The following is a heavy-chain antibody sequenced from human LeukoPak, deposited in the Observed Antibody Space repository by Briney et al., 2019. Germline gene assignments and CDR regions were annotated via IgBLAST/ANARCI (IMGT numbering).Heavy chain of an antibody. CDR1: GGSLSSYY. CDR3: ATEYSYGMWGCDY. D-gene: IGHD5-18*01. CDR2: IYHSGST. Sequence: SETLSPTCTVSGGSLSSYYWSWIRQPPGKGLKRIGYIYHSGSTNYNPSLMSRVTMSVDTSKNQFSLKLNSVTAADAAVYNRATEYSYGMWGCDYWAQGTLGTVYS. V-gene: IGHV4-59*08. J-gene: IGHJ4*01.